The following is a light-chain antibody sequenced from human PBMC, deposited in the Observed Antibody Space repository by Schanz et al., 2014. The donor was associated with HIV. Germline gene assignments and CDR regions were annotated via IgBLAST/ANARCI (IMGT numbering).Light chain of an antibody. V-gene: IGKV3-20*01. CDR2: GAS. J-gene: IGKJ4*01. Sequence: EIVLTQSPGSLSLSPGERATLSCRASQSVSSYSLTWYQHKPGQAPRLLIYGASTRATGIPDRFSGSGSGTDFSLTISRLEPEDFAVYYCQYFGNSGGTFGGGTKVEIK. CDR1: QSVSSYS. CDR3: QYFGNSGGT.